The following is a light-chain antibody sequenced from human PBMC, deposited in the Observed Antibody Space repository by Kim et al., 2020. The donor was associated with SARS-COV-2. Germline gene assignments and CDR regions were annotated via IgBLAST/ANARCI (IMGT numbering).Light chain of an antibody. CDR1: QSINSY. Sequence: DIQMTQSPSSLSASVGDRVTITCRASQSINSYLNWYQQTPGKVPKLLIFAASSLQSGVPSRFSGSGSGTDFTLTINSLQPEDFATYYCQQTYSSPPTFGEGTKLEI. CDR3: QQTYSSPPT. V-gene: IGKV1-39*01. CDR2: AAS. J-gene: IGKJ2*01.